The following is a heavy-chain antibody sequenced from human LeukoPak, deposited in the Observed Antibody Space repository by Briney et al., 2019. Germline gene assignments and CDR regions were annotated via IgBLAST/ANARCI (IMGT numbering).Heavy chain of an antibody. CDR1: GFTFSSYA. D-gene: IGHD5-18*01. J-gene: IGHJ4*02. V-gene: IGHV3-30*01. CDR2: ISYDGSNK. CDR3: ARDVQLWTFDY. Sequence: GGSLRLSCAASGFTFSSYAMHWVRQAPGKGLEWVAVISYDGSNKYYADSVKGRFTISRDNSKNTLYLQMNSLRAEDTAVYYCARDVQLWTFDYWGQGTLVTVSS.